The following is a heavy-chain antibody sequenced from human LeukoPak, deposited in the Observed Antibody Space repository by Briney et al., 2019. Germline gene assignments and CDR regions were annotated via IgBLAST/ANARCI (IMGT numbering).Heavy chain of an antibody. Sequence: PGGSLRLSCAASGFTFSSYDMHRVRQVTGKGLEWVSAIDNGGDTYYPGSVKGRFTISRENAKKSLYLQMNSLRAGDTAVYYCARVAAGGKGSDYWGQGTLVTVSS. CDR3: ARVAAGGKGSDY. J-gene: IGHJ4*02. CDR1: GFTFSSYD. D-gene: IGHD6-13*01. CDR2: IDNGGDT. V-gene: IGHV3-13*01.